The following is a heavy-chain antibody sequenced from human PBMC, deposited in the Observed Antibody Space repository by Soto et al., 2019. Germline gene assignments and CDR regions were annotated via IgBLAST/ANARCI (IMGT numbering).Heavy chain of an antibody. J-gene: IGHJ6*02. CDR2: IASDGSST. Sequence: EVQLVESGGGLVQPGGSLRVSCAASGFTFGSYWMNWVRQAPGKGLVWVSRIASDGSSTTYADSVKGRFTTSRDNAKNTLYLQRSSLIVEDTAVYYCARVRNYGMAGWGQGTTVTVSS. V-gene: IGHV3-74*01. CDR1: GFTFGSYW. CDR3: ARVRNYGMAG.